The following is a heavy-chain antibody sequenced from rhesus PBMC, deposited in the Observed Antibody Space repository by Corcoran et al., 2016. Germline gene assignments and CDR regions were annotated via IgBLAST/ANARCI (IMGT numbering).Heavy chain of an antibody. V-gene: IGHV2-95*01. CDR3: ARIPLLLYCTGSGCYAWFDY. Sequence: QVTLKESGPALVKPTQTLTLTCTFSGFSISTTGTGVDWIRQPPGKTLECLARIYCNDSKYYSTSMKSRLTISKDTSKIQGVLTMYNMDPVDTATYYCARIPLLLYCTGSGCYAWFDYWGQGVLVTVSS. CDR2: IYCNDSK. D-gene: IGHD2-21*01. J-gene: IGHJ4*01. CDR1: GFSISTTGTG.